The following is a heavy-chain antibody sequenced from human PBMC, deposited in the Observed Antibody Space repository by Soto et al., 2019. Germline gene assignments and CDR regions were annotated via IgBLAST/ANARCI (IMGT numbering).Heavy chain of an antibody. J-gene: IGHJ1*01. CDR1: GGSVSITSSA. D-gene: IGHD6-19*01. Sequence: LSLTCAIAGGSVSITSSACCWIKQSPSRGLEWMGRTYYRSKWYSDYAVTVKSRITINPDTTKNQFSLQLNTVTPEDTAVYYCARGSYYSGWVWGQGTLVTVSS. V-gene: IGHV6-1*01. CDR2: TYYRSKWYS. CDR3: ARGSYYSGWV.